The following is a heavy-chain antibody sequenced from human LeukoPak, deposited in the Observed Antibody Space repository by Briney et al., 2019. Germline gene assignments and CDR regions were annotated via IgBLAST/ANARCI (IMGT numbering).Heavy chain of an antibody. Sequence: SQTLSLTCTVSGGSISSGAYYWSWIRQHPGKGLEWIGYIYYSGSTYYNPSLKSRVTISVDTSKNQFSLKLSSVTAADTAVYYCAREVAARGWFDPWGQGTLVTVSS. CDR1: GGSISSGAYY. J-gene: IGHJ5*02. V-gene: IGHV4-31*03. CDR3: AREVAARGWFDP. D-gene: IGHD6-6*01. CDR2: IYYSGST.